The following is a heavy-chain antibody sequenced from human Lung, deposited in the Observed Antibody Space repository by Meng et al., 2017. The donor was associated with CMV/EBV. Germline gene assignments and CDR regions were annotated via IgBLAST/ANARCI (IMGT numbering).Heavy chain of an antibody. V-gene: IGHV1-69*02. Sequence: XVXVSXXASGGTFSSYTISWVRQAPGQGLEWMGRIIPILGIANYAQKFQGRVTITADKSTSTAYMELSSLRSEDTAVYYCARRIAARPLGWFDPWGQGTXVTVSS. D-gene: IGHD6-6*01. CDR3: ARRIAARPLGWFDP. J-gene: IGHJ5*02. CDR1: GGTFSSYT. CDR2: IIPILGIA.